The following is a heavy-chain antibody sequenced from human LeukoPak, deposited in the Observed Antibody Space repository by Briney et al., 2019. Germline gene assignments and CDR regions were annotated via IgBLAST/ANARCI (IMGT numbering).Heavy chain of an antibody. CDR3: AKDLLVRGVASYYFDS. CDR1: GFTVSNNY. V-gene: IGHV3-23*01. J-gene: IGHJ4*02. D-gene: IGHD3-10*01. Sequence: GGSLRLSCAASGFTVSNNYLSWVRQAPGKGLEWVSTISGSAGSTYFADSVKGRFTISRDNSKNTLYLQMNSLRAEDTALYYCAKDLLVRGVASYYFDSWGQGTLVTVSS. CDR2: ISGSAGST.